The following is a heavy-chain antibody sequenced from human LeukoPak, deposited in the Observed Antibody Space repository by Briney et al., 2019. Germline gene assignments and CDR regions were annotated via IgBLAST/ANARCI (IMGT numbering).Heavy chain of an antibody. D-gene: IGHD6-13*01. J-gene: IGHJ6*03. V-gene: IGHV4-39*01. CDR1: GVSISSSNSY. CDR3: ARGQSSWYGISVPHYYYYMDV. CDR2: IYYSGNT. Sequence: SETLSLTCTVSGVSISSSNSYWGWIRQPPGKGLEWIGSIYYSGNTYYNASLKSQVSISIDTSKNQFSLKLSSVTAADTAVYYRARGQSSWYGISVPHYYYYMDVWGKGTTVTVSS.